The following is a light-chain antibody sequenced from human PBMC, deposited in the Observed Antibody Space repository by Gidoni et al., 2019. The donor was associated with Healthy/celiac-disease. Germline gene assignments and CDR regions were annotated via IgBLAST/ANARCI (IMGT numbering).Light chain of an antibody. CDR1: QSISSY. Sequence: KLPRSPSSLSASVGDRVTITCRASQSISSYLNWYQQKPGKAPKLLIYAASSLQSGVPSRCSGSGSGTDFTLTISSLQPEDFATYYCQQSYSTPFTFGPGTKVDIK. CDR3: QQSYSTPFT. CDR2: AAS. V-gene: IGKV1-39*01. J-gene: IGKJ3*01.